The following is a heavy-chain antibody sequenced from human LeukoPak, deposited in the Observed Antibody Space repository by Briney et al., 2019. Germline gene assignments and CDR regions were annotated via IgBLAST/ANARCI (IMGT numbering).Heavy chain of an antibody. J-gene: IGHJ6*03. D-gene: IGHD3-9*01. Sequence: PGGSLRLSCAASGSTFSNAWMSWVRQAPGKGLEWVGRIKSKTDGGTTDYAAPVKGRFTISRDDSKNTLYLQMNSLRAEDTAVYYCAKDGYESLLRYFDWTYYYYYMDIWGKGTTVTVSS. CDR2: IKSKTDGGTT. CDR3: AKDGYESLLRYFDWTYYYYYMDI. CDR1: GSTFSNAW. V-gene: IGHV3-15*01.